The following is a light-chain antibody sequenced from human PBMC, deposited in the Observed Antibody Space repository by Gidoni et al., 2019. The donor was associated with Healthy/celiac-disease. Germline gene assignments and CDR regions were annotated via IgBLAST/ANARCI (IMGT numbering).Light chain of an antibody. V-gene: IGLV4-60*03. J-gene: IGLJ2*01. CDR1: SGHSSYI. Sequence: PVLTQSSSASASLGSAVTLTCTLSSGHSSYIIAWHQQQPGKAPRYLMKLEGSGSYNKGSGVPDRFSGSSSGADRYLTSSNLQSEDEADYYCETWDSNTVFGGGTKLTVL. CDR2: LEGSGSY. CDR3: ETWDSNTV.